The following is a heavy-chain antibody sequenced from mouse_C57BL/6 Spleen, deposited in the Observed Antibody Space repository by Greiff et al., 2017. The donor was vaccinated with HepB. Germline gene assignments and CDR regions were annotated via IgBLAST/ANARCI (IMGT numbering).Heavy chain of an antibody. Sequence: VQLQQSGAELVKPGASVKMSCKASGYTFTTYPIEWMKQNHGKSLEWIGNFHPYNDDTKYNEKFKGKATLTVEKSSSTVYLELRRLTSDDSAVYYCARGYSNYPFWYFDVLGTGTTVTVSS. CDR1: GYTFTTYP. J-gene: IGHJ1*03. D-gene: IGHD2-5*01. CDR3: ARGYSNYPFWYFDV. CDR2: FHPYNDDT. V-gene: IGHV1-47*01.